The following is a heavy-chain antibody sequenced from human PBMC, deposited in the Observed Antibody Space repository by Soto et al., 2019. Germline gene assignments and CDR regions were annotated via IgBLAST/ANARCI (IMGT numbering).Heavy chain of an antibody. CDR1: GFTFSGYT. V-gene: IGHV3-33*01. D-gene: IGHD5-18*01. CDR3: ARDLGYNYGHPFDY. J-gene: IGHJ4*02. Sequence: GGSLRLSCAASGFTFSGYTIHWVRQAPGKGLEWLALIWFDGSNKYYADSMKGRFTISRDNAKNTLYLQMNTLRAEDTAVYYCARDLGYNYGHPFDYWGQGTLVTVSS. CDR2: IWFDGSNK.